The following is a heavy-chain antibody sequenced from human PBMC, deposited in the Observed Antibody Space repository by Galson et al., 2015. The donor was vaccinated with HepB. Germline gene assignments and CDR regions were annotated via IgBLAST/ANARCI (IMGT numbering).Heavy chain of an antibody. V-gene: IGHV1-18*04. CDR2: ITVYNGHT. CDR3: ARHSKSFSSSWYQIRYYYYGIDV. CDR1: GYTFSNYG. J-gene: IGHJ6*02. D-gene: IGHD6-13*01. Sequence: SVKVSCKASGYTFSNYGISWVRQAPGQGLEWMGWITVYNGHTNFAQKFQGRVTLTTDTSTNTAYMELRSLRSDDTAVYYCARHSKSFSSSWYQIRYYYYGIDVWGQGTTVTVSS.